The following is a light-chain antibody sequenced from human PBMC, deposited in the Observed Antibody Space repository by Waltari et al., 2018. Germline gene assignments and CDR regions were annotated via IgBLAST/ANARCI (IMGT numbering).Light chain of an antibody. J-gene: IGKJ3*01. Sequence: IVMTQSPLSLTVTHGQPSSISCTSSQGRLDSNGSSFLYWYLQKPGQAPQLLIYLGSNRASGVPDRFSGSGAGTDCTLKISRVEAEDVRFYYCMQALQTPFTFGPGTKVDIK. CDR1: QGRLDSNGSSF. V-gene: IGKV2-28*01. CDR2: LGS. CDR3: MQALQTPFT.